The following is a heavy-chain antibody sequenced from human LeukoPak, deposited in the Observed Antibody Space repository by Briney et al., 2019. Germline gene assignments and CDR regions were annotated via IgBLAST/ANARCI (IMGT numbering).Heavy chain of an antibody. CDR3: ATDQAGGQLV. J-gene: IGHJ4*02. CDR2: IYYSGST. CDR1: GGSISSSSYY. Sequence: SETLSLTCSVSGGSISSSSYYWGWIRQPPGKGLEWIGSIYYSGSTYYNPSLKSRVTISVDTSRNQFSLKLSSVTAADTAVYYCATDQAGGQLVWGQRTQVTVSS. D-gene: IGHD6-6*01. V-gene: IGHV4-39*07.